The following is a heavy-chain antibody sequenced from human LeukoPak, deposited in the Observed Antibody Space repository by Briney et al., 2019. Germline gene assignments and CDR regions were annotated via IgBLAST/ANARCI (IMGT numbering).Heavy chain of an antibody. J-gene: IGHJ3*02. CDR2: ISYDGSNK. D-gene: IGHD5-18*01. CDR3: ARDFAWIQLWSAPGAFDI. V-gene: IGHV3-30-3*01. Sequence: PGGSLRLSCAASGFTFSSYAMHWVRQAPGKGLEWVAVISYDGSNKYYADSVKGRFTISRDNSKNTLYLQMNSLRAEDTAVYYCARDFAWIQLWSAPGAFDIWGQGTMVTVSS. CDR1: GFTFSSYA.